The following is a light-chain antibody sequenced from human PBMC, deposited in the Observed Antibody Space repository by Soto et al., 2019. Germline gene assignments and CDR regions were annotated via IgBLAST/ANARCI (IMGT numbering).Light chain of an antibody. CDR2: DAS. CDR3: QQRSNGPPT. CDR1: QSVSRY. Sequence: EIVLTQSPATLSLSPGERATLSCRASQSVSRYLAWYQQKPGQAPRLLIYDASNRATGIPARFSGSGSGTDCTLTSSSLEPEDFAVYYCQQRSNGPPTFGQGTKLEIK. V-gene: IGKV3-11*01. J-gene: IGKJ2*01.